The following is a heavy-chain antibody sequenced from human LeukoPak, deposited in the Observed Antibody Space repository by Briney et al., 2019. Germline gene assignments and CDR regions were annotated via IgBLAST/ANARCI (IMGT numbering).Heavy chain of an antibody. D-gene: IGHD2-21*01. J-gene: IGHJ4*02. Sequence: GGSLRLSCAASGFTFSPYAMSWVRQAPGKGLEWVSTISGSGGSRYHADSVKGRFTISRDNSKNTLYLQMNSLRAEDTAVYYCARDQYYSPDYWGQGTLVTVSS. CDR1: GFTFSPYA. V-gene: IGHV3-23*01. CDR2: ISGSGGSR. CDR3: ARDQYYSPDY.